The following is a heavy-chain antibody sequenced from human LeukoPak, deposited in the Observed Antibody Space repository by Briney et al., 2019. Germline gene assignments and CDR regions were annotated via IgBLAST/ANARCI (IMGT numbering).Heavy chain of an antibody. D-gene: IGHD2-21*02. CDR2: ISGSGGST. CDR3: AKVEYCGGDCYSPVDY. V-gene: IGHV3-23*01. J-gene: IGHJ4*02. CDR1: GVTSDDYG. Sequence: GGALRLSCAASGVTSDDYGMSWVRHAPGKGLEWVSAISGSGGSTYYADSVKGRFTISRDNSKNTLYLQMNSLRAEDTAVYYCAKVEYCGGDCYSPVDYWGQGTLVTVSS.